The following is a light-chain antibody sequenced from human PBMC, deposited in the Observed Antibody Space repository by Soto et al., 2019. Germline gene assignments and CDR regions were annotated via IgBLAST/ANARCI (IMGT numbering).Light chain of an antibody. V-gene: IGKV1-33*01. J-gene: IGKJ2*01. CDR2: DAS. CDR1: QDISNY. CDR3: QQYDNLPPYT. Sequence: DIQMTQSPSSLSASVGDRVTITCQASQDISNYLNWYQQKPGKAPKLLIYDASNLETGVPSRFSGSGSATDFSFPISSLQPEDIATYYCQQYDNLPPYTFGQGTKLEIK.